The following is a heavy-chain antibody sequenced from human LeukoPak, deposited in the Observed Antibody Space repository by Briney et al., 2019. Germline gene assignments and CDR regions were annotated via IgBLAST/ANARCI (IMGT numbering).Heavy chain of an antibody. J-gene: IGHJ2*01. CDR3: ARRQYDYWYFDL. CDR1: GFTFSSYA. D-gene: IGHD2-8*01. Sequence: GGSLRLSCAASGFTFSSYAMSWVPQAPGKGLEWVSHISGSGRSTYYADSVKGRFTISRDNSKNTLYLQMNSLRAEDSALYYCARRQYDYWYFDLWGRGTLVTVSS. V-gene: IGHV3-23*01. CDR2: ISGSGRST.